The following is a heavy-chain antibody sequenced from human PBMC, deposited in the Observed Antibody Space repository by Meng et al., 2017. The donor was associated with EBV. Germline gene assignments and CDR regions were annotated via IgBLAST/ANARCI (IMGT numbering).Heavy chain of an antibody. Sequence: QLVQSGAEVQKPGASGKVSCKASGYTFTSYGISWVRQAPGQGLEWMGWISAYNGNTNYAQKLQGRVTMTTDTSTSTAYMELRSLRSDDTAVYYCARDGRLYDTPSPFDYWGQGTLVTVSS. CDR1: GYTFTSYG. V-gene: IGHV1-18*01. CDR2: ISAYNGNT. D-gene: IGHD3-22*01. J-gene: IGHJ4*02. CDR3: ARDGRLYDTPSPFDY.